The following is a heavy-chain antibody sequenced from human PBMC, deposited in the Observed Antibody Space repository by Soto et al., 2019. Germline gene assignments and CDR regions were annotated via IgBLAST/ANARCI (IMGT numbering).Heavy chain of an antibody. D-gene: IGHD3-16*01. V-gene: IGHV3-43*01. CDR3: AKGGDYWYFDL. J-gene: IGHJ2*01. CDR1: GFTFDGYT. Sequence: EMQLVESGGVVVQPGGSLRLSCAASGFTFDGYTMHWVRQVPGKGLDWVSTISWDGGTTYYADSVKGRFTISRDNSKSSLYLQMNGLRTEDSAFYYCAKGGDYWYFDLWGRGTLATVSS. CDR2: ISWDGGTT.